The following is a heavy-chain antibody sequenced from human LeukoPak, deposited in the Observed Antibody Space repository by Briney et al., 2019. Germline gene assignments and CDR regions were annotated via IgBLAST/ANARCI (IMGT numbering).Heavy chain of an antibody. D-gene: IGHD2-8*01. CDR2: INPNSGGT. J-gene: IGHJ4*02. V-gene: IGHV1-2*02. CDR3: AREAPICTNADCRTGFDY. CDR1: GYTFTGYY. Sequence: ASVKVSCKASGYTFTGYYMHWVRQAPGQGLEWMGWINPNSGGTNYAQKFQGRVTMTRDTSISTAYMELSRLRSDDTAVYYCAREAPICTNADCRTGFDYWGQGTLVAVSS.